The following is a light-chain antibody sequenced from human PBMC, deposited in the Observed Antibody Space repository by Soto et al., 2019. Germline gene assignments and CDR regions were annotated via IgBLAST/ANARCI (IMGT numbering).Light chain of an antibody. CDR3: NSYTSSSTLNV. Sequence: QSVLTQPPSVSGTPGQSITISCTGTTSDIGHYNYVSWYQHHPGKAPKLMIYEVTNRPSGISKRFSGSKSGNTATLTISGLQAEDEADYYCNSYTSSSTLNVFGTGTKVTVL. J-gene: IGLJ1*01. CDR2: EVT. V-gene: IGLV2-14*01. CDR1: TSDIGHYNY.